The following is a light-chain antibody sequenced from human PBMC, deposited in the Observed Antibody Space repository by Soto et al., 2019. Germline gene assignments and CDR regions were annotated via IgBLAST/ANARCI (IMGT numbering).Light chain of an antibody. Sequence: DIQMTQSPSTLSASVGDRVTITCRASQSISSWLAWYQQKPGKAPKLLIYKASSLESGVPSRFSGSGSGTEFTLTISSLQPDDFATYYSQQYNSYFWMFGQGTKVEIK. CDR1: QSISSW. CDR3: QQYNSYFWM. CDR2: KAS. V-gene: IGKV1-5*03. J-gene: IGKJ1*01.